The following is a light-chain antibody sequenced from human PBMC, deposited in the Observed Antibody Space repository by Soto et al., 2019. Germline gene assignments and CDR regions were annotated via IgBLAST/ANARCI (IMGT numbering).Light chain of an antibody. CDR3: SSYTAISTLDIV. V-gene: IGLV2-14*01. J-gene: IGLJ2*01. Sequence: SALTQPASVSGSPGQSITISCTGTTSDVGAYNYVSWYQQHPGNAPKLIIYEVSRRPSGVSSRFSASKSGSTASLTISGLQGEDEADYYCSSYTAISTLDIVFGGGTKLTVL. CDR1: TSDVGAYNY. CDR2: EVS.